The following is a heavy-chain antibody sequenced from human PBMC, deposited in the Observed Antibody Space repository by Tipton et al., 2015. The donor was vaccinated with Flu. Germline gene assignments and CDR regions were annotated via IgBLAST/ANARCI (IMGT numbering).Heavy chain of an antibody. V-gene: IGHV4-61*02. CDR2: IHASGST. Sequence: LRLSCTVSNDSVSSGSYYWSWIRQPAGKGLEWIGRIHASGSTRYNPSLKNRVSISLDMSKNQFSLKLTSVAAADTAVYYCARDHRVRGINWFDPWGRGTLVTVSS. J-gene: IGHJ5*02. CDR3: ARDHRVRGINWFDP. D-gene: IGHD3-10*01. CDR1: NDSVSSGSYY.